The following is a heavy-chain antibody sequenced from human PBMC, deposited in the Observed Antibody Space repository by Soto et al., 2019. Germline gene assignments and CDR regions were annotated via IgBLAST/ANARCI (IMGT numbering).Heavy chain of an antibody. J-gene: IGHJ4*02. V-gene: IGHV1-69*01. CDR2: IIPVFGTA. Sequence: QEQLVQSGAEVKKPGSSVKVSCKDSGGLFSSYAISWVRQAPGQGLEWMGGIIPVFGTAYYAQKFQGRVTITADESTNTAYMEPSSLRSEDTAMYYCARGGSGYVWFNEFWGQGSLVTVSS. CDR3: ARGGSGYVWFNEF. D-gene: IGHD3-22*01. CDR1: GGLFSSYA.